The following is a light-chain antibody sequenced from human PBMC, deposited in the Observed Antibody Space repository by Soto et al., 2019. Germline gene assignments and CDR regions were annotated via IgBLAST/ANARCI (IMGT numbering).Light chain of an antibody. CDR3: QQYGSSPT. Sequence: EIVLTQSPGTLSLSPGGRATLSCRASRSVSSSFLAWYQQKPGQAPRLLIYDASNRATGIPARFSGSGSGTDFTLTISRLEPEDFAVYYCQQYGSSPTFGGGTRLEIK. CDR1: RSVSSSF. CDR2: DAS. V-gene: IGKV3-20*01. J-gene: IGKJ5*01.